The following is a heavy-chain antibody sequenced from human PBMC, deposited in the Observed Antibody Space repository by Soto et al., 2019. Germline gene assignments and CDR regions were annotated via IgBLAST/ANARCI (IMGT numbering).Heavy chain of an antibody. V-gene: IGHV1-69*12. J-gene: IGHJ6*02. CDR1: GGTFSSYA. CDR3: ARAGYSYATDGNYYGMDV. Sequence: QVQLVQSGAEVKKPGSSVKVSCKASGGTFSSYAISWVRQAPGQGLEWMGGIIPIFGTANYAQKFQGRVTITADESTSTAYMELSSLRSEDTAVYYCARAGYSYATDGNYYGMDVWGQGTTVTVSS. CDR2: IIPIFGTA. D-gene: IGHD5-18*01.